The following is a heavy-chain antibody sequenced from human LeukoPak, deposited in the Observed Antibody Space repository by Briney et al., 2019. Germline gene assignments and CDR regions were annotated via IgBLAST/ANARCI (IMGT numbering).Heavy chain of an antibody. V-gene: IGHV4-39*07. CDR2: IYYSGST. Sequence: PSETLSLTCTVSGGSIRSSSYYWDWIRQPPGKGLEWIGSIYYSGSTNYNPSLKSRVTMSVDTSKNQFSLKLSSVTAADTAVYYCARDPTMVRGVITNYWGQGTLVTVSS. D-gene: IGHD3-10*01. J-gene: IGHJ4*02. CDR3: ARDPTMVRGVITNY. CDR1: GGSIRSSSYY.